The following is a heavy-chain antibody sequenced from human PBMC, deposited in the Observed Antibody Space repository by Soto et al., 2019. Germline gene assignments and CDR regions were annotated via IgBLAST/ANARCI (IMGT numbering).Heavy chain of an antibody. CDR1: GFTFSSYA. CDR3: AKAQARRYGDYLYYCDY. CDR2: ISGSGGST. V-gene: IGHV3-23*01. D-gene: IGHD4-17*01. J-gene: IGHJ4*02. Sequence: EVQLLESGGGLVQPGGSLRLSCAASGFTFSSYAMSWVRQAPGKGLEWVSAISGSGGSTYYADSVKGRFTISRDNSKNPVYLQMNSLRAEDTAVYYCAKAQARRYGDYLYYCDYWGQGTLVTVSS.